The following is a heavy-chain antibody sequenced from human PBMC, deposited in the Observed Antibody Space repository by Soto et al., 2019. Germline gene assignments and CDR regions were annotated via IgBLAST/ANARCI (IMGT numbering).Heavy chain of an antibody. V-gene: IGHV1-69*08. J-gene: IGHJ3*02. CDR3: AREKPWFGKVAFEI. CDR1: GGTFSSYT. Sequence: QVQLVQSGAEVKKPGSSVKVSCKASGGTFSSYTISWVRQAPGQGLEWMGRIIPILGIANYAQKFQGRVTITGDNSPTRAYMEMSSRRSEDRAVYSCAREKPWFGKVAFEIWGKGTMAPFS. CDR2: IIPILGIA. D-gene: IGHD3-16*01.